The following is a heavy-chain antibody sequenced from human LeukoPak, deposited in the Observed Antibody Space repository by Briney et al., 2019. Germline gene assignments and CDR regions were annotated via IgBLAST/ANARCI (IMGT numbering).Heavy chain of an antibody. CDR1: GFTFSSYS. CDR2: ISSSSSYI. D-gene: IGHD3-10*02. V-gene: IGHV3-21*01. Sequence: GGSLRLSCAASGFTFSSYSMNWVRQAPGKVLEWVSSISSSSSYISYADSVKGRFTISRDNAKNSLYLQMNNLRVEDTAVYYCARGRPLFEDYWGQGTLVTVSS. J-gene: IGHJ4*02. CDR3: ARGRPLFEDY.